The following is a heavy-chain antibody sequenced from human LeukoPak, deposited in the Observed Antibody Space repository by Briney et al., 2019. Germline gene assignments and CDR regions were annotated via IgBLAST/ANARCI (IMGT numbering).Heavy chain of an antibody. D-gene: IGHD2-2*02. CDR2: ISSSSSTI. CDR3: AREDIVVVPAAIGRDYYYYYMDG. Sequence: GGAPRLSCADSGFTFSSYSMNWVRQAPGKGLGWVSYISSSSSTIYYADSVKGRFTISRDNAKNSLCLQMNSLRAEDTPVYYCAREDIVVVPAAIGRDYYYYYMDGWGKGTTVTVSS. J-gene: IGHJ6*03. V-gene: IGHV3-48*01. CDR1: GFTFSSYS.